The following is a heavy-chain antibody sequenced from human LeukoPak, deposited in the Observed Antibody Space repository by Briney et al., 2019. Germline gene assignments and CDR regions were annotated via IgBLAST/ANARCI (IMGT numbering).Heavy chain of an antibody. Sequence: SETLSLTCAVYGGSFSGYYWSWIRQPPGKGLEWIGEINHSGSTNYNPSLKSRVTISVDTSKNQFSLKLSSVTAADTAVYYCARGFGHYYGSGRMKNAFDIWGQGTMVTVSS. V-gene: IGHV4-34*01. CDR2: INHSGST. CDR1: GGSFSGYY. D-gene: IGHD3-10*01. J-gene: IGHJ3*02. CDR3: ARGFGHYYGSGRMKNAFDI.